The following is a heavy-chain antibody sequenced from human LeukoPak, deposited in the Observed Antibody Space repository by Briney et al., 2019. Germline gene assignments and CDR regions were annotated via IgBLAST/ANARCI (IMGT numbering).Heavy chain of an antibody. CDR1: GFTFSDYY. V-gene: IGHV3-11*04. CDR2: ISSSGSTI. J-gene: IGHJ4*02. D-gene: IGHD6-13*01. CDR3: ASKFWAAGRDY. Sequence: SGGSLRLSCAASGFTFSDYYMSWIRQAPGKGLEWVSYISSSGSTIYYADSVKGRFTISRDNAKDSLYLQMNSLRAEDTAVYYCASKFWAAGRDYWGQGTLVTVSS.